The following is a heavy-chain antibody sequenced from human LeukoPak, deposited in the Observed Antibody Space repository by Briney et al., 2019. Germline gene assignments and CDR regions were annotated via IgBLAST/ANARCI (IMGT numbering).Heavy chain of an antibody. CDR1: GGTFSSYD. D-gene: IGHD3-10*01. V-gene: IGHV1-46*01. CDR2: INPSGGST. Sequence: ASVKVSCTASGGTFSSYDISWVRQAPGQGLEWMGIINPSGGSTSYAQKFQGRVTMTRDTSTSTVYMELSSLRSEDTAVYYCARDLDGFYYFDYWGQGTLVTVSS. J-gene: IGHJ4*02. CDR3: ARDLDGFYYFDY.